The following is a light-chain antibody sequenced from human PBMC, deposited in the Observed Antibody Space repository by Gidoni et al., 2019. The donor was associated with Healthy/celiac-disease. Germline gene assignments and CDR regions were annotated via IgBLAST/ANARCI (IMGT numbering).Light chain of an antibody. CDR2: GAS. V-gene: IGKV3-15*01. J-gene: IGKJ1*01. CDR3: QQYNNAQT. Sequence: EIVLTQSPATLSVSPGERATLSCRASQSVSSNLAWYQQKPGQAPRLLIYGASTRATGIPARFSDSGSGTEFTLTISSLQSEDFAVYYCQQYNNAQTFGQGTKVEIK. CDR1: QSVSSN.